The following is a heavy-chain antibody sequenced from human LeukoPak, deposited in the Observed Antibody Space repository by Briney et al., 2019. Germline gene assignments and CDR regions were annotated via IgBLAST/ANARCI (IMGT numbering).Heavy chain of an antibody. CDR1: GGSISSSSYY. Sequence: SETLSLTCTVSGGSISSSSYYWGWIRQPPGKGLEWIGSIYYSGSTYYNPSLKSRVTISVDTSKNQFFLKLSSVTAADTAVYYCAFLTGYPNFPYAFDIWGQGTMVTVSS. D-gene: IGHD3-9*01. CDR3: AFLTGYPNFPYAFDI. V-gene: IGHV4-39*07. J-gene: IGHJ3*02. CDR2: IYYSGST.